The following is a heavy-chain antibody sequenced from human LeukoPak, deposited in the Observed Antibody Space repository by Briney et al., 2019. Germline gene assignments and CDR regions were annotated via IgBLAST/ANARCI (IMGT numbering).Heavy chain of an antibody. CDR3: ARDPSDYGDFVCYFDY. Sequence: GGSLRLPCAASGFTFSSYAMHWVRQAPGKGLEWVAVISYDGSNKYYADSVKGRFTISRDNSKNTLYLQMNSLRAEDTAVYYCARDPSDYGDFVCYFDYWGQGTLVTVSS. J-gene: IGHJ4*02. V-gene: IGHV3-30*01. CDR1: GFTFSSYA. D-gene: IGHD4-17*01. CDR2: ISYDGSNK.